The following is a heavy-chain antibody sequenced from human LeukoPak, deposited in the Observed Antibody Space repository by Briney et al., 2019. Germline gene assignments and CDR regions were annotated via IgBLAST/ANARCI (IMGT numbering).Heavy chain of an antibody. Sequence: SETLSLTCTVSGGSISSSGFHWGWIRQPPGKGLEWIGSIYSSGSTYYNPSLKSRVTVSVDTSKNQFSLRLSSVTAADTAVYYCAKINLSTSGWFFDYYYMDVWGKGTTVTVS. D-gene: IGHD6-19*01. J-gene: IGHJ6*03. V-gene: IGHV4-39*07. CDR1: GGSISSSGFH. CDR3: AKINLSTSGWFFDYYYMDV. CDR2: IYSSGST.